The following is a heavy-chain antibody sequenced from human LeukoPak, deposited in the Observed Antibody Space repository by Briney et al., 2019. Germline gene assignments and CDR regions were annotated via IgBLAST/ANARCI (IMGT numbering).Heavy chain of an antibody. CDR2: INPNSGGT. J-gene: IGHJ4*02. V-gene: IGHV1-2*02. D-gene: IGHD6-6*01. Sequence: ASVKVSCKASGYTFTGYYMHWVRQAPGQGLEWMGWINPNSGGTNYAQKFQGRVTMTRDTSISTAYMELSRLRSDDTAVYYCAIPSSSFPSPFDYWGQGTLVTASS. CDR1: GYTFTGYY. CDR3: AIPSSSFPSPFDY.